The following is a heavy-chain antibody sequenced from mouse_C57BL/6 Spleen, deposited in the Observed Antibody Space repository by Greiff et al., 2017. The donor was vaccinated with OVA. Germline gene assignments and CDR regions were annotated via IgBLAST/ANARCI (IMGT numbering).Heavy chain of an antibody. D-gene: IGHD2-4*01. Sequence: VQLKQPGAELVRPGSSVKLSCKASGYTFTSYWMHWVKQRPIQGLEWIGNIDPSDSETHYNQKFKDKATLTVDKSSSTAYMQLSSLTSEDSAVYYCAREDYDYDGFAYWGQGTLVTVSA. CDR1: GYTFTSYW. CDR3: AREDYDYDGFAY. CDR2: IDPSDSET. V-gene: IGHV1-52*01. J-gene: IGHJ3*01.